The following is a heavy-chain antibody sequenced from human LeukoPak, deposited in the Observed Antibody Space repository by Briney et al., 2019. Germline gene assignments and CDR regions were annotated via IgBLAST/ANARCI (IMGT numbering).Heavy chain of an antibody. J-gene: IGHJ4*02. CDR3: ARRAGAYSHPYDY. D-gene: IGHD3-16*01. Sequence: PGGSLRLSCAASGFTLSGYAMSWVRQAPGKGLEWVSATSSSDAGTYYAESVRGRFTISRDNSKNTLFLQMNSLRAEDTAVYYCARRAGAYSHPYDYWGQGTLVTVSS. CDR2: TSSSDAGT. CDR1: GFTLSGYA. V-gene: IGHV3-23*01.